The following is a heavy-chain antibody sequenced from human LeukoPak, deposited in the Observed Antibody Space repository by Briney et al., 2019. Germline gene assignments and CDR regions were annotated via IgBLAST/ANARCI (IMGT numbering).Heavy chain of an antibody. D-gene: IGHD6-13*01. J-gene: IGHJ4*02. Sequence: SETLSLTCAVYGGSFSGYYCSWIRQPPGKGLEWIGGINHSGSTHYNPSLKRRVSISVDTSKNQFSLKLSSVTAADTAVYYCAREPAYSSSWGFDYWGQGTLVTVSS. CDR1: GGSFSGYY. CDR2: INHSGST. CDR3: AREPAYSSSWGFDY. V-gene: IGHV4-34*01.